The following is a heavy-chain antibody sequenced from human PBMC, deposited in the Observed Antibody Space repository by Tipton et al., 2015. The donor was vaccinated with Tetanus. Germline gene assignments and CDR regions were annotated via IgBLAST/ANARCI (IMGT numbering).Heavy chain of an antibody. CDR2: LYPGDSDT. CDR1: GYTFTSYW. J-gene: IGHJ4*02. Sequence: QLVQSGPEVKKPGESLKISCKGSGYTFTSYWIGWVRQMPGKGLEWMGMLYPGDSDTRYSPSFSGQVTISADKSTDTAHLQWSGLKASDTAVYYCARRLGFSRTFDYWGQGTLVTVSS. D-gene: IGHD6-13*01. V-gene: IGHV5-51*01. CDR3: ARRLGFSRTFDY.